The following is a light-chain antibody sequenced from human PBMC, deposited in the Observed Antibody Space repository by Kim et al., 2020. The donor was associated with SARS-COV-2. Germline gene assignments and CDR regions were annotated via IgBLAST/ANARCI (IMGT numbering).Light chain of an antibody. J-gene: IGKJ2*02. CDR2: GAF. CDR3: QHYNNWPPGT. CDR1: QSVRSD. Sequence: VSPGERATLSCRASQSVRSDLAWYQQKPGQPPRILIYGAFTRATGIPVRFSGSGSGTDFTLTISSLQSEDFGVYFCQHYNNWPPGTFGQGTKLEI. V-gene: IGKV3-15*01.